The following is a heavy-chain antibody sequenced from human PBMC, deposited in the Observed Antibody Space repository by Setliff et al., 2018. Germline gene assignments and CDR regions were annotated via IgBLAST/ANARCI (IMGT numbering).Heavy chain of an antibody. J-gene: IGHJ5*02. CDR2: IKPDGSEK. D-gene: IGHD4-17*01. CDR1: GFTFSNCW. V-gene: IGHV3-7*03. CDR3: ARDPNGDFVGAFDP. Sequence: PGGSLRLSCAASGFTFSNCWVSWVRQAPGKGLEWVASIKPDGSEKYYVDSVKGRFTISRDNAKNSLSLQMNSLRGDDTASYYCARDPNGDFVGAFDPWGQGIRVTVSS.